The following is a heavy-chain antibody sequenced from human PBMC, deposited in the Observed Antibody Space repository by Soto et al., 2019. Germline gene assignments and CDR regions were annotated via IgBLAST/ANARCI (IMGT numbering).Heavy chain of an antibody. V-gene: IGHV3-23*01. CDR1: GFTFSSCA. J-gene: IGHJ3*02. D-gene: IGHD6-13*01. Sequence: GGSLRLACAASGFTFSSCAMSWVRPAPGKGLEWVSAISGSGGSTDYANSVKVRFTILRDNSKNTLCLQLNSLSAEDLAVYYCAKDDVAAAHVAFDIWGQGTMVTVSS. CDR2: ISGSGGST. CDR3: AKDDVAAAHVAFDI.